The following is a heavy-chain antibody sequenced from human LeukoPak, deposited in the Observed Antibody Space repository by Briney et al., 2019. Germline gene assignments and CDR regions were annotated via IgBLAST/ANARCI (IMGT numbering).Heavy chain of an antibody. J-gene: IGHJ4*02. CDR3: ARGTNYGDYVFGY. Sequence: GGSLRLSCAASGFTFSSYWMNWARQAPGKGLVWVALIYGDGSFTRYADSVKGRFTISRDNAKNTVYLQMNSLRVEDTAVYYCARGTNYGDYVFGYWGQGTLVTVSS. CDR2: IYGDGSFT. D-gene: IGHD4-17*01. CDR1: GFTFSSYW. V-gene: IGHV3-74*01.